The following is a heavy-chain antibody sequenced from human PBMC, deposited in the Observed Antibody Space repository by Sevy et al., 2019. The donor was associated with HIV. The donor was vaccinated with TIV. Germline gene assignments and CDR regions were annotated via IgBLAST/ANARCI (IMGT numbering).Heavy chain of an antibody. CDR3: AKDLAGPGRRDFDY. J-gene: IGHJ4*02. CDR1: GFTFSNFG. V-gene: IGHV3-30*02. CDR2: IRNSGSDK. D-gene: IGHD6-13*01. Sequence: GGSLRLSCTASGFTFSNFGMHWVRQVPGKGLEWVTFIRNSGSDKYYAASVKGRFTICRDDSTNTLYLQMDSLRPEDTAIYYCAKDLAGPGRRDFDYLGQGTLVTVSS.